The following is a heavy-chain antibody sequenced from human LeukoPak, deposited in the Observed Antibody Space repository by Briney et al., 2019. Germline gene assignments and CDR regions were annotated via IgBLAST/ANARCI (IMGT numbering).Heavy chain of an antibody. J-gene: IGHJ4*02. Sequence: ASVKVSCKASGYTFTGYYMHWVRQAPGQGLEWMGWIIPNSGGTNYAQKFQGRVTMTRDTSSSTAYMELSRLRSDDTALYYCARDGVTSGYSSSWYGTTLDYWGQGTLVTVSS. CDR1: GYTFTGYY. CDR2: IIPNSGGT. V-gene: IGHV1-2*02. CDR3: ARDGVTSGYSSSWYGTTLDY. D-gene: IGHD6-13*01.